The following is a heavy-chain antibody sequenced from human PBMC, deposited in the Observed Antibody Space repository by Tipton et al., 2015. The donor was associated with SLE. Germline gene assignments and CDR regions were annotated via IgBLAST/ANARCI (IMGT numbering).Heavy chain of an antibody. J-gene: IGHJ5*02. Sequence: TLSLTCSVSGASVTHSTRSWSWIRQPPGKGLEWIGDIFHSGSTYYNPSLKSRVTISVDRSKNQFSLKVNSVTAADTAVYYCARGPPAGVVVPAAIWFDPWGQGTLVTVSS. CDR3: ARGPPAGVVVPAAIWFDP. V-gene: IGHV4-30-2*01. D-gene: IGHD2-2*01. CDR2: IFHSGST. CDR1: GASVTHSTRS.